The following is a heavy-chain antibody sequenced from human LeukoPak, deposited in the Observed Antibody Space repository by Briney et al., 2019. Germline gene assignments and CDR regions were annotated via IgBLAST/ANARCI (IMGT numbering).Heavy chain of an antibody. CDR3: ARDLGYYYDSSGYWIPSYFDY. V-gene: IGHV3-30-3*01. Sequence: GGSLRLSCAASGFTFSSYAMHWVRQAPGKGLEWVAVISYDGSNKYYADSVKGRFTISRDNSKNTLYLQMNSLRAEDTAVYYCARDLGYYYDSSGYWIPSYFDYWGQGTLVTVSS. J-gene: IGHJ4*02. D-gene: IGHD3-22*01. CDR2: ISYDGSNK. CDR1: GFTFSSYA.